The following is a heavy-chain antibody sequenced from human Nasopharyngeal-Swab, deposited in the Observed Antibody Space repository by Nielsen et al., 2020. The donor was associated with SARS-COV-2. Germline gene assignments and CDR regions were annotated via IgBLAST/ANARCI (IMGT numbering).Heavy chain of an antibody. V-gene: IGHV3-23*01. J-gene: IGHJ5*02. Sequence: GESLKISCAASGFTFSSYAMSWVRQAPGKGLEWVSAISGSGGSTYYADSVKGRFTISRDNSKNTLYLQMNSLRAEDTAVYYCAKGWSGTDAGGWFDPWGQGTLVTVSS. D-gene: IGHD1-1*01. CDR3: AKGWSGTDAGGWFDP. CDR1: GFTFSSYA. CDR2: ISGSGGST.